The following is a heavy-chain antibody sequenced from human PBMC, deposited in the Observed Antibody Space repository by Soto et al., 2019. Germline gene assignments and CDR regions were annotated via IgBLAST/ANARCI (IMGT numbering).Heavy chain of an antibody. CDR2: ISGSGGST. J-gene: IGHJ4*02. V-gene: IGHV3-23*01. CDR1: GFTFSSHA. D-gene: IGHD1-26*01. Sequence: EVQLLESGGGLVQPGESLRLSCAASGFTFSSHAMNWVRQAPGKGLEWVSAISGSGGSTYYADSVKGRFTISRDKSQNTVYLQMSSLRAEDTAVYYCAKGRYSGTYYSGYWGQGTLVTVSP. CDR3: AKGRYSGTYYSGY.